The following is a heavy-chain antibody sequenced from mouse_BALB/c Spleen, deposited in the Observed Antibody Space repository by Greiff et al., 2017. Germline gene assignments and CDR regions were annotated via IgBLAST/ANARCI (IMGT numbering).Heavy chain of an antibody. CDR1: GYTFTSYW. CDR3: ARFTTATFDY. CDR2: IDPSDSYT. J-gene: IGHJ2*01. Sequence: QVQLQQPGAELVKPGASVKLSCKASGYTFTSYWMHWVKQRPGQGLEWIGEIDPSDSYTNYNQKFKGKATLTVDKSSSTAYMQLSSLTSEDSAVYYCARFTTATFDYWGQGTTLTVSS. V-gene: IGHV1-69*02. D-gene: IGHD1-2*01.